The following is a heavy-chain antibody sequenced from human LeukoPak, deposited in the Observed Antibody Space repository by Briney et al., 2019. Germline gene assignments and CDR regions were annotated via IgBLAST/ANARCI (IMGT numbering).Heavy chain of an antibody. CDR1: GFTFNNYA. Sequence: PGGSLRLSCAASGFTFNNYAMNWVRQAPGKGLEWVSATSGSGGSTFYADSLKGRFTISRDNSRNTLDLQMNSLRAEDTAVYYCAKGFGGSYYTAIDNWGQGTLVTVSS. D-gene: IGHD2-15*01. CDR2: TSGSGGST. J-gene: IGHJ4*02. V-gene: IGHV3-23*01. CDR3: AKGFGGSYYTAIDN.